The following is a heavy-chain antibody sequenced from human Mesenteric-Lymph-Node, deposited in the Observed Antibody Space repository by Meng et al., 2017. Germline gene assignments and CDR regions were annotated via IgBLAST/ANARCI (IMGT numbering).Heavy chain of an antibody. Sequence: GGSLRLSCAASGFTFSSYEMNWVRQAPGKGLEWVSYISSSGSTIYYADSVKGRFTISRDNAKNSLYLQMNSLRAEDTAVYYCAAPVSWRLRGGYYYYGMDVWGQGTTVTVSS. D-gene: IGHD4-17*01. J-gene: IGHJ6*02. V-gene: IGHV3-48*03. CDR2: ISSSGSTI. CDR3: AAPVSWRLRGGYYYYGMDV. CDR1: GFTFSSYE.